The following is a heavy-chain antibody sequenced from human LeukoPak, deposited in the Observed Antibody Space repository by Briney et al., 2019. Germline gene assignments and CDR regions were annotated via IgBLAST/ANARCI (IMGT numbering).Heavy chain of an antibody. CDR2: IHTSGST. J-gene: IGHJ4*01. CDR1: GGTINSGSYH. V-gene: IGHV4-61*02. D-gene: IGHD1-26*01. CDR3: ARGGSYSDFDA. Sequence: PSETLSLTCTVSGGTINSGSYHWSWIPQPAGKGLEWIVRIHTSGSTNYNPSLNSRVTISLDTSKNQFSLNLSSVTAADTAVYYCARGGSYSDFDAWGQGTLVTVSS.